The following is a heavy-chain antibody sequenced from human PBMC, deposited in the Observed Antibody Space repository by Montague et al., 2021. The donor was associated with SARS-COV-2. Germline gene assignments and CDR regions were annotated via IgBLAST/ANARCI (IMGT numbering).Heavy chain of an antibody. D-gene: IGHD5-24*01. J-gene: IGHJ6*02. CDR1: GGSISSGGYY. Sequence: TLSLTCTVSGGSISSGGYYWSWIRQHPGKGLEWIGYIYYSGSTYYNPSLKSRVTISVDTSKNQFSLKLSSVTAADTAVYYRARVSVEMATIGVYYYYGMDVWGQGTTVTVSS. V-gene: IGHV4-31*03. CDR2: IYYSGST. CDR3: ARVSVEMATIGVYYYYGMDV.